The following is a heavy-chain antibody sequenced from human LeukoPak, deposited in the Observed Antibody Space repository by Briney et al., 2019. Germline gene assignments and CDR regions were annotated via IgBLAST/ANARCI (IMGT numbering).Heavy chain of an antibody. D-gene: IGHD3-22*01. Sequence: PGGSLRLSCAASGFTFSSYGMHWVRQAPGKGLEWVAVISYDGSNKYYADSVKGRFTISRDNSKNTLYLQMNSLRAEDTAVYYCAKDRYYDSSGPGGFDYWGQGTLVTVSS. CDR2: ISYDGSNK. CDR3: AKDRYYDSSGPGGFDY. CDR1: GFTFSSYG. V-gene: IGHV3-30*18. J-gene: IGHJ4*02.